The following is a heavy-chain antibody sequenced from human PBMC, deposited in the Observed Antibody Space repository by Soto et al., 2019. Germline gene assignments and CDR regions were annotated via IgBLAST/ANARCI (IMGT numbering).Heavy chain of an antibody. D-gene: IGHD6-19*01. J-gene: IGHJ4*02. Sequence: SETLSLTCTVSGGSISSSSYYWGWIRQPPGKGLEWIGSIYYSGSTYYNPSLKSRVTISVDTSKNQFSLKLSSVTAADTAVCYCARGRGIAVAATGYWGQGTLVTVSS. CDR2: IYYSGST. CDR3: ARGRGIAVAATGY. CDR1: GGSISSSSYY. V-gene: IGHV4-39*01.